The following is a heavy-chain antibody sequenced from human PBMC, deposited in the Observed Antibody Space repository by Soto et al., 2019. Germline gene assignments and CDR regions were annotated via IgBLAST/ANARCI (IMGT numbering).Heavy chain of an antibody. Sequence: GGSLRLSCAASGFSFSSYGMHWVRQAPGEGLEWVALISYDGSNTYYADSVKARFTISRDNSKNTLYLQMNSLRPEDTAVYYCAKDPSVRGFVIEPTAMGYWGQGTLVTVSS. CDR1: GFSFSSYG. V-gene: IGHV3-30*18. CDR2: ISYDGSNT. CDR3: AKDPSVRGFVIEPTAMGY. D-gene: IGHD2-2*01. J-gene: IGHJ4*02.